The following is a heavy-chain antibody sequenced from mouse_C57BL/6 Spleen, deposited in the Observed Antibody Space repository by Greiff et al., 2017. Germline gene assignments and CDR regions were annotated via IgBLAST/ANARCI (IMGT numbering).Heavy chain of an antibody. CDR3: ARPPDDYGNPSFAY. D-gene: IGHD2-1*01. V-gene: IGHV1-82*01. J-gene: IGHJ3*01. CDR2: IYPGDGDT. Sequence: QVQLQQSGPELVKPGASVKISCKASGYAFSSSWLNWVKQRPGKGLEWIGRIYPGDGDTNYNGKFKGKATLTADNSSSTAYMQRSSLPSEDSAVYYCARPPDDYGNPSFAYWGQGTLVTVSA. CDR1: GYAFSSSW.